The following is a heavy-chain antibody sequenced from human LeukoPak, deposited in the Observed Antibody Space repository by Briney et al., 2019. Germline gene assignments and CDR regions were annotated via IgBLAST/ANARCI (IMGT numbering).Heavy chain of an antibody. Sequence: GGSLRLSCAASGFTFSSYAMSWVRQAPGKGLEWVSAISGSGGSTYYADSVKGRFTISRDNSKNTLYLQMNSLRAEDTAVYHCAKARYSSSWWDYFDYWGQGTLVTVSS. CDR2: ISGSGGST. CDR3: AKARYSSSWWDYFDY. V-gene: IGHV3-23*01. D-gene: IGHD6-13*01. J-gene: IGHJ4*02. CDR1: GFTFSSYA.